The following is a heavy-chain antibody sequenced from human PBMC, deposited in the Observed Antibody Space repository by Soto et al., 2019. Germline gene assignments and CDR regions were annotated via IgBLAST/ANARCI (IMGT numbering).Heavy chain of an antibody. CDR1: GGSISTYY. Sequence: SETLSLTCTVSGGSISTYYWDWIRQPPGKELEWIGYTHYSGNTNYHPSLRSRVTISLDTSRNQFSLKLSSVTAADTAIYYCARHTVTIRAGFDYWGQGALVTVSS. CDR3: ARHTVTIRAGFDY. CDR2: THYSGNT. V-gene: IGHV4-59*01. J-gene: IGHJ4*02. D-gene: IGHD4-17*01.